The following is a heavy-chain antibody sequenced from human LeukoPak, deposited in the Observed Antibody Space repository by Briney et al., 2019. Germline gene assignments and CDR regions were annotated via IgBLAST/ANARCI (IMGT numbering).Heavy chain of an antibody. J-gene: IGHJ4*02. Sequence: GGSLRLSCAASGFSFRTHWMSWVRQAPGKGLEWVANINQDGRKKFYVDSVGGRFTISRDVAKTSLFLQMNSLRVEDTAAYYCAKWMGRDSWGQGTLVTVSS. CDR1: GFSFRTHW. V-gene: IGHV3-7*02. CDR2: INQDGRKK. CDR3: AKWMGRDS. D-gene: IGHD6-19*01.